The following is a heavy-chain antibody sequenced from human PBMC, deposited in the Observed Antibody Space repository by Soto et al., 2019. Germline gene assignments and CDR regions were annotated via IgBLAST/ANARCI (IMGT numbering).Heavy chain of an antibody. J-gene: IGHJ5*02. CDR1: GGAIGSGYW. V-gene: IGHV4-4*02. Sequence: PSETLSLTCGVSGGAIGSGYWWNWVRQPPGKGLQWIGEIYHSGGTNYNPSLKSRVSISVDKSKSLFSIHLRSVTAAETAVYYCARVSRDPEYFDPWGQGTQVTVSS. CDR2: IYHSGGT. CDR3: ARVSRDPEYFDP.